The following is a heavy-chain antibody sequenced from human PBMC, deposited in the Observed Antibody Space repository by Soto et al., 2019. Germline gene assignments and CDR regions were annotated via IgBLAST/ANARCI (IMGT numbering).Heavy chain of an antibody. CDR3: ERQGHGAGPNWFDS. CDR1: DYSITYGYY. V-gene: IGHV4-38-2*01. D-gene: IGHD3-10*01. CDR2: IYYSGNT. Sequence: TSATLSLTCAVSDYSITYGYYWGCSRRPPGKGLEWIGSIYYSGNTYYKPSLKSRLTISVDTSKNHFSLKLNSVTAADTAVYYCERQGHGAGPNWFDSWGQGTLVTVSS. J-gene: IGHJ5*01.